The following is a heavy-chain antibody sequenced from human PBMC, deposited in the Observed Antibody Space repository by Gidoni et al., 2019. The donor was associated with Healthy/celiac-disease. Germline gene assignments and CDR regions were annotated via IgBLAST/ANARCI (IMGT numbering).Heavy chain of an antibody. J-gene: IGHJ6*03. Sequence: EVQLVESGGGLVQPGGSLRLSCSASGFTFRSYAMHWVRQAPGKGLEYVSAISSNGGSTYYADSVKGRFTISRDNSKNTLYLQMSSLRAEDTAVYYCVKDLLVVVPARPSYYYYMDVWGKGTTVTVSS. V-gene: IGHV3-64D*09. D-gene: IGHD2-2*01. CDR1: GFTFRSYA. CDR2: ISSNGGST. CDR3: VKDLLVVVPARPSYYYYMDV.